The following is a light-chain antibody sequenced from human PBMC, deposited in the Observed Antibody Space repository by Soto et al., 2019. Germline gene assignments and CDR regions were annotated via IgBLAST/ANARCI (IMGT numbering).Light chain of an antibody. CDR1: STDVGGYNY. CDR3: SSYTRDKTVL. Sequence: QSALTQSASVSGSPGQSITISCTGSSTDVGGYNYVSWHQQHPGKAPKLMIFDVTKRPSGVSNRFSGSKSGDTASLTISGLQAEDEADYYCSSYTRDKTVLFGGGTKVTVL. J-gene: IGLJ2*01. V-gene: IGLV2-14*03. CDR2: DVT.